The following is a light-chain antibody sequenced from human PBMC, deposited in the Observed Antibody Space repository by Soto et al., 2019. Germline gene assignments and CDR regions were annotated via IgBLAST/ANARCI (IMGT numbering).Light chain of an antibody. CDR2: DAS. Sequence: EIVLTPSPATLSLSPVDRATLFCRASQSVSTYLAWFQQKPGQAPRLLIYDASNRAIGIPARFSGSGSGTDFTLTISSLEPEDFAVYYCQQRSNWPPITVGQGTRREIK. J-gene: IGKJ5*01. V-gene: IGKV3-11*01. CDR3: QQRSNWPPIT. CDR1: QSVSTY.